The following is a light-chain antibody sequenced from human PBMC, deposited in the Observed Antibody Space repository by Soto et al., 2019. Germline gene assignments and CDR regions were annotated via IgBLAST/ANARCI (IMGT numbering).Light chain of an antibody. Sequence: EIVLTQSPGTLSLSPGERATLSCRASQSVSIKLAWYQQKPGQAPRLLIYDTSTRATGIPARFSGSGSGTDFTLTISSLEPEDFAVYYCQQRSNWPAFGGGTKVDIK. V-gene: IGKV3-11*01. CDR3: QQRSNWPA. CDR2: DTS. J-gene: IGKJ4*01. CDR1: QSVSIK.